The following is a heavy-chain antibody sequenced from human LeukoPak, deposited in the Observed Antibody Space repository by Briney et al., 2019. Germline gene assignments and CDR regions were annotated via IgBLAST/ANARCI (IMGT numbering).Heavy chain of an antibody. V-gene: IGHV3-33*01. D-gene: IGHD3-22*01. J-gene: IGHJ6*02. CDR1: GFTFSSYG. CDR3: ARDTSSDYYEVYYYGMDV. CDR2: IWYDGSNK. Sequence: GRSLRLSCAASGFTFSSYGMHWVRQAPGKGLEWVAVIWYDGSNKYYADSVKGRFTISRDNSKNTLYLQMNSLRAEDTAVYYCARDTSSDYYEVYYYGMDVWGQGTTVTVSS.